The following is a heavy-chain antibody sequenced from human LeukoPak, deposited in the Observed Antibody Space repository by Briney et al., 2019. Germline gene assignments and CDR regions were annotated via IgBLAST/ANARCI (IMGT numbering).Heavy chain of an antibody. CDR3: AKVVGYFGPLHDAFDI. Sequence: GGSLRLSCAASGFTFSSYWMHWVRQAPGKGLVWVSRINSDGSSANYADSVKGRFTISRDNSKNTLYLQMNSLRAEDTAVYYCAKVVGYFGPLHDAFDIWGQGTMVTVSS. CDR1: GFTFSSYW. V-gene: IGHV3-74*01. CDR2: INSDGSSA. J-gene: IGHJ3*02. D-gene: IGHD3-9*01.